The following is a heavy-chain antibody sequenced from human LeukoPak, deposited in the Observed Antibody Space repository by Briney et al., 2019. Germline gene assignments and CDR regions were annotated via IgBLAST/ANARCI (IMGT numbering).Heavy chain of an antibody. V-gene: IGHV3-33*01. Sequence: GRSLRLSCAASGFTFSSYGMHWVRQAPGKGLEWVAVIWYDGSNKYYADSVKGRFTISRDNFKNTLYLQMNSLRAEDTAVYYCARELISTTWRGNRSYFDLWGRGTLVTVSS. CDR3: ARELISTTWRGNRSYFDL. J-gene: IGHJ2*01. CDR1: GFTFSSYG. D-gene: IGHD1-1*01. CDR2: IWYDGSNK.